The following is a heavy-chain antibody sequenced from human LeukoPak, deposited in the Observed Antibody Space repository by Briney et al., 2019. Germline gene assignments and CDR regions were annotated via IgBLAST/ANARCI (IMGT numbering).Heavy chain of an antibody. CDR1: GGSLSTHY. CDR3: AREGVRGSDAFDI. CDR2: IYTSGST. J-gene: IGHJ3*02. V-gene: IGHV4-4*07. Sequence: SETLSLTCTISGGSLSTHYGSWIRQPAGKGLEWIGRIYTSGSTNYNPSLKSRVTMSVDTSKNQFSLKLSSVTAADTAVYYCAREGVRGSDAFDIWGQGTMVTVSS. D-gene: IGHD3-10*01.